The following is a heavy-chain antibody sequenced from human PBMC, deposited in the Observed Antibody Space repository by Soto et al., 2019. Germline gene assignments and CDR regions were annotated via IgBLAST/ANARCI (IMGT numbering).Heavy chain of an antibody. Sequence: QVRLQESGPGLVKPSGTLSLTCLVSGGSMSSPNWWTWVRQAPVKGLEWIAEIHHSGATNYSPSLKSRAVISIDKSNNQFSLQLTSVTAADTAVYYCATGSPYYYGSGGMWDSWGRGALVPVSS. D-gene: IGHD3-10*01. J-gene: IGHJ4*02. V-gene: IGHV4-4*02. CDR1: GGSMSSPNW. CDR3: ATGSPYYYGSGGMWDS. CDR2: IHHSGAT.